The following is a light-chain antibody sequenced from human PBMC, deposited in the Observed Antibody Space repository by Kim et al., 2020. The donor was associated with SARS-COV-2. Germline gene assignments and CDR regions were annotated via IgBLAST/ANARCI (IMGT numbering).Light chain of an antibody. J-gene: IGLJ2*01. CDR2: GKD. Sequence: VALGQTVRITCQGDSLIRYYATWYQQKPGQAPKVVIYGKDNRPSGVPDRFSGSTSGNTAYLTITGTQAGDEADYYCNSRDSNDYVVFGGGTKVTVL. CDR1: SLIRYY. CDR3: NSRDSNDYVV. V-gene: IGLV3-19*01.